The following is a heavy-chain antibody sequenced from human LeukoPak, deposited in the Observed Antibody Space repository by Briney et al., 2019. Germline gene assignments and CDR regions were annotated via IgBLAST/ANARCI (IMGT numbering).Heavy chain of an antibody. CDR2: IWYDGSNK. J-gene: IGHJ4*02. D-gene: IGHD6-6*01. CDR3: ARESSSFFI. V-gene: IGHV3-33*08. CDR1: GFTFSSYG. Sequence: GGSLRLSCAASGFTFSSYGMHWVRQAPGKGLEWVAVIWYDGSNKYYADSVKGRFTISRDNSKNTLYLQMNSLRAENTAVYYCARESSSFFIWGQGTLVTVSS.